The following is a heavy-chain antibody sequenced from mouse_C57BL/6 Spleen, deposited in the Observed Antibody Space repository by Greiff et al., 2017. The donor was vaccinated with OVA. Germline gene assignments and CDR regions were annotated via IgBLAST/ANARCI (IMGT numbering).Heavy chain of an antibody. CDR3: ARRGVVADYFDY. D-gene: IGHD1-1*01. J-gene: IGHJ2*01. CDR1: GFTFSSYG. CDR2: ISSGGSYT. Sequence: EVKLMESGGDLVKPGGSLKLSCAASGFTFSSYGMSWVRQTPDKRLEWVATISSGGSYTYYPDSVKGRFTISRDNAKNTLYLQMSSLKSEDTAMYYCARRGVVADYFDYWGQGTTLTVSS. V-gene: IGHV5-6*02.